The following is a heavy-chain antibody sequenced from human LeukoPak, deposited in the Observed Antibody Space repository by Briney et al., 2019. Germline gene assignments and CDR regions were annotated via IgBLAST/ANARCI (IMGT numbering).Heavy chain of an antibody. CDR3: AKDLTRYPSPVFQH. CDR1: GFTFDDYA. D-gene: IGHD1-26*01. CDR2: ISWNSGSI. J-gene: IGHJ1*01. V-gene: IGHV3-9*01. Sequence: GGSLRLSCAASGFTFDDYAMHWVRQAPGKGLEWVSGISWNSGSIGYADSVKGRFTISRDNAKNSLYLQMNSLRAEDTALYYCAKDLTRYPSPVFQHWGQGTLVTVSS.